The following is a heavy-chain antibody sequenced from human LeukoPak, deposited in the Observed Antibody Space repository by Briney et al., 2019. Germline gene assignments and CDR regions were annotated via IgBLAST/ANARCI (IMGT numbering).Heavy chain of an antibody. CDR1: GFTFSDYY. CDR3: ARDGCSGTSCYTYDY. Sequence: PGGSLRLSCAASGFTFSDYYMSWIRQAPGKGLEWVSYISSSGSTIYYADSVKGRFTISRDNAKNSLYLQTNSLRAEDAAVYYCARDGCSGTSCYTYDYWGQGTLVTVSS. V-gene: IGHV3-11*04. J-gene: IGHJ4*02. D-gene: IGHD2-2*02. CDR2: ISSSGSTI.